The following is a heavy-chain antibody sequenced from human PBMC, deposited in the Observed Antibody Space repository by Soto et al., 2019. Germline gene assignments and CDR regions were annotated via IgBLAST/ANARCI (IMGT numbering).Heavy chain of an antibody. CDR3: AKDVGRNYFYGMDV. CDR1: GFSFESYS. V-gene: IGHV3-30*18. Sequence: TGSSLRLSCAGSGFSFESYSMHWVLQATGKGLEWVATVSFDSKNKYYIDSVEGRFTLSRDNAKNMLYLLMNSLRHEDTAVYYCAKDVGRNYFYGMDVWGQGTTVTVSS. CDR2: VSFDSKNK. J-gene: IGHJ6*02. D-gene: IGHD2-15*01.